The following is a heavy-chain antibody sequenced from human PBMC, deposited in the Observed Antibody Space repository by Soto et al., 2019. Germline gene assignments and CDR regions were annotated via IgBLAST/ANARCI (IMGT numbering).Heavy chain of an antibody. J-gene: IGHJ6*02. CDR3: ARDSNGELLHDYYYYGMDV. CDR1: GYTFTSYG. CDR2: ISAYNGNT. Sequence: QVQLVQSGAEVKKPGASVKVSCKASGYTFTSYGISWVRQAPGQGLEWMGWISAYNGNTNYAQKLQGRVTMTTDTSTSTAYMELRSLRSDDTAVYYCARDSNGELLHDYYYYGMDVWGQGTTVTVSS. D-gene: IGHD1-26*01. V-gene: IGHV1-18*01.